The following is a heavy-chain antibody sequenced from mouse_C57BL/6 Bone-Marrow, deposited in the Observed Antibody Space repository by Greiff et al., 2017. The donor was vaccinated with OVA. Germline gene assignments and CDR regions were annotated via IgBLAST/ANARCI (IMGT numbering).Heavy chain of an antibody. CDR3: TRDYDEGGYYAMDY. V-gene: IGHV6-6*01. CDR1: GFTFSDAW. D-gene: IGHD2-4*01. Sequence: EVQLQESGGGLVQPGGSMKLSCAASGFTFSDAWMDWVRQSPEKGLEWVAEIRNKANNHATYYAESVKGRFTISRDDSKSSVYLQMNSLRAEDTGIYYCTRDYDEGGYYAMDYWGQGTSVTVSS. CDR2: IRNKANNHAT. J-gene: IGHJ4*01.